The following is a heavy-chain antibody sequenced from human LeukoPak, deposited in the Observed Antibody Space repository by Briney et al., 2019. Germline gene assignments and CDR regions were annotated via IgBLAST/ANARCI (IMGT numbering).Heavy chain of an antibody. CDR3: ARPYYYDSRIDP. J-gene: IGHJ5*02. Sequence: TSQTLSLTCTVSGGSISSGDYYWSWIRQPPGKGLEWIAYMYYSGSTYYNPSLKSRVTMSADTSKNQLSLKLSSVTAADTAVYYCARPYYYDSRIDPWGQGILVTVSS. CDR1: GGSISSGDYY. CDR2: MYYSGST. D-gene: IGHD3-22*01. V-gene: IGHV4-30-4*01.